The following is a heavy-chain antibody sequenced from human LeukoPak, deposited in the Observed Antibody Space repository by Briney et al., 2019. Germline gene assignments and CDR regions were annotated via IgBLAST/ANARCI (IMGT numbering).Heavy chain of an antibody. CDR2: ITSSGTYI. V-gene: IGHV3-21*01. Sequence: GGSLRLSCAASAFTFSNYNMNWVRQAPGKGLEWVSSITSSGTYIYYADSVKGRFTISRDNAKNSLYLQMNSLRAEDTAVYYCAREKEGYCSRTSCYLDYYYYYMDVWGKGTTVTISS. D-gene: IGHD2-2*01. CDR3: AREKEGYCSRTSCYLDYYYYYMDV. J-gene: IGHJ6*03. CDR1: AFTFSNYN.